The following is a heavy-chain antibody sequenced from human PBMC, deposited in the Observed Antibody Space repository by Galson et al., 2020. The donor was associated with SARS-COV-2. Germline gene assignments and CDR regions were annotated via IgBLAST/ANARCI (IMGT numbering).Heavy chain of an antibody. CDR1: GGSFSGYY. V-gene: IGHV4-34*01. CDR3: ARDPTYYDILTGYQGYFDL. D-gene: IGHD3-9*01. Sequence: SETLSLTCAVYGGSFSGYYWSWIRQPPGKGLEWIGEINHSGSTNYNPSLKSRVTISVDTSKNQFSLKLSSVTAADTAVYYCARDPTYYDILTGYQGYFDLWGRGTLVTVSS. J-gene: IGHJ2*01. CDR2: INHSGST.